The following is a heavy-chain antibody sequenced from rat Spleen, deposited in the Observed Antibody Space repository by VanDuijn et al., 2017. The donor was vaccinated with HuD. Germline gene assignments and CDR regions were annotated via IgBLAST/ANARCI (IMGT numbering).Heavy chain of an antibody. D-gene: IGHD1-2*01. CDR3: TTSNYYSAYIYLDA. J-gene: IGHJ4*01. Sequence: EVQLVESGGGFVQPGGSLILSCVASGFTFNNYYMAWVRQAPTKGLECVAYISTGGGITYYRDSVKGRFTISRDNAKGTLYLQMDSLRSEDTATYYCTTSNYYSAYIYLDAWGQGTSVTVSS. CDR1: GFTFNNYY. V-gene: IGHV5-27*01. CDR2: ISTGGGIT.